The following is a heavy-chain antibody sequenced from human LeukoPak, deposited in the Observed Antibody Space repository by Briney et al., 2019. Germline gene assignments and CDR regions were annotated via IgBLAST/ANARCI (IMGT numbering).Heavy chain of an antibody. CDR1: GGSISIYY. CDR3: ARDYPRSSWYYFDY. J-gene: IGHJ4*02. V-gene: IGHV4-4*07. Sequence: SETLSLTCTVSGGSISIYYWSCIRQPAGKGLEWIGRIYTSGSTNYNPSLKSRVTMSVDTSKNQFSLKLSSVTAADTAVYYCARDYPRSSWYYFDYWGQGTLVTVSS. D-gene: IGHD6-13*01. CDR2: IYTSGST.